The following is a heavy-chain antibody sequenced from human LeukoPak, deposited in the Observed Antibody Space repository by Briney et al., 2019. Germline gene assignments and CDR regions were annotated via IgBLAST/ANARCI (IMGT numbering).Heavy chain of an antibody. CDR3: AKDLGITMIVVIDHYFDY. CDR1: GFTFSSYG. CDR2: ISYDGSNK. J-gene: IGHJ4*02. D-gene: IGHD3-22*01. Sequence: GGSLRLSCAASGFTFSSYGMHWVRQAPGKGLEWVAVISYDGSNKYYADSVKGRFTISRDNSKNTLYLQMNGLRAEDTAVYYCAKDLGITMIVVIDHYFDYWGQGTLVTVSS. V-gene: IGHV3-30*18.